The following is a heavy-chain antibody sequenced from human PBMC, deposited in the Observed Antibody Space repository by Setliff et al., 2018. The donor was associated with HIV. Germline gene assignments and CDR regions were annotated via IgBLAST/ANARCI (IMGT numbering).Heavy chain of an antibody. Sequence: SVKVSCKASGGTFSGFAISWVRQAPGQGLEWMGGIIPIFGTANYAQKFQGRVTITADESTSTAYMELNGLRSEDTAVYYCARGVGYCAGDCYSTYYYDYMDVWGKGTTVTVSS. CDR3: ARGVGYCAGDCYSTYYYDYMDV. CDR2: IIPIFGTA. CDR1: GGTFSGFA. D-gene: IGHD2-21*02. V-gene: IGHV1-69*13. J-gene: IGHJ6*03.